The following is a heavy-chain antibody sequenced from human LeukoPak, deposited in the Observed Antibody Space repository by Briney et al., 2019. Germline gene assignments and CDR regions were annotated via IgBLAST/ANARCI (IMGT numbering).Heavy chain of an antibody. V-gene: IGHV5-51*01. CDR3: ARHRGGYGNYEDWFDP. J-gene: IGHJ5*02. CDR1: GYIFSRYW. D-gene: IGHD4-11*01. Sequence: GESLKISCKGSGYIFSRYWIAWVRQVPGKGLEWMGIVYPGDPDTRYNPSFQGQVTISADTSISTAYLQWSSLKASDTAIYYCARHRGGYGNYEDWFDPWGQGTLVTVSS. CDR2: VYPGDPDT.